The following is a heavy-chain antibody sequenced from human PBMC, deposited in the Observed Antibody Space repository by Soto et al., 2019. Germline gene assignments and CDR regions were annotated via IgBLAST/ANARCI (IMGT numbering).Heavy chain of an antibody. CDR1: GGSISSYH. Sequence: SETLSLTCTVSGGSISSYHWSWIRQSPGKGLEWIGYILKTGSTEYNPSLKSRVTISLDTSKNQFSLNVSSMTAADTAVYYCAKFQTMVRGVHRGNWFDPWGQGTQVTVSS. CDR2: ILKTGST. V-gene: IGHV4-4*08. CDR3: AKFQTMVRGVHRGNWFDP. D-gene: IGHD3-10*01. J-gene: IGHJ5*02.